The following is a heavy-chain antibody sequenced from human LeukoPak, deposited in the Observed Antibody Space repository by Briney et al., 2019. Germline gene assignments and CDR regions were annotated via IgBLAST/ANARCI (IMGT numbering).Heavy chain of an antibody. CDR1: GGSISSGSYY. D-gene: IGHD1-26*01. Sequence: PSQTLSLTCTVSGGSISSGSYYWSWIRQPAGKGLEWIGRIYTSGSTNYNPSLKSRVTISVDTSKNQFSLKLSSVTAADTAVYYCARVGALVGYYYYMDVWGKGTTVTVSS. J-gene: IGHJ6*03. CDR3: ARVGALVGYYYYMDV. V-gene: IGHV4-61*02. CDR2: IYTSGST.